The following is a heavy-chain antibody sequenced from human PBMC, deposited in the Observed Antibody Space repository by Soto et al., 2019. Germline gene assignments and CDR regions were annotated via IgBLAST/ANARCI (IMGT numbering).Heavy chain of an antibody. D-gene: IGHD1-26*01. CDR2: ISWDGGDT. CDR3: AKFAWGTSYSASHAPDI. CDR1: GFAFGGYA. V-gene: IGHV3-43*02. Sequence: GGSLRLACAARGFAFGGYARMWVRQVPGKGLEWVSLISWDGGDTYYADSVKGRFTISRDNSKNSLYLHMNSLTTEDTALYSCAKFAWGTSYSASHAPDIWGQGT. J-gene: IGHJ3*02.